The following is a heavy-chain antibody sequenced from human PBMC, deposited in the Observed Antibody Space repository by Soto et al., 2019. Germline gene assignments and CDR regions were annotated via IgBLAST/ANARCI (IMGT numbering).Heavy chain of an antibody. CDR3: ARESSSSYDYYYGMDV. Sequence: LRLSCAASGFTFSYYAMHWVRQAPGKGLEWVAVTSYGGNRRYYADSVKGRFTISRDSSKNTLYLQMSSLKVEDTAVYYCARESSSSYDYYYGMDVWGQGTTVTVSS. V-gene: IGHV3-30-3*01. CDR1: GFTFSYYA. J-gene: IGHJ6*02. CDR2: TSYGGNRR. D-gene: IGHD6-6*01.